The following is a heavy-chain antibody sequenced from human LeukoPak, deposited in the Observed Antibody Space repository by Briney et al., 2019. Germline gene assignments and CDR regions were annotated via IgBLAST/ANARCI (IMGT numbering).Heavy chain of an antibody. Sequence: GESLRISCKGSGYSSTSYWISWVRQMPGKGLEWMGRIDPSDSYTNYSPSFQGHVTISADKSISTAYLQWSSLKASDTAMYYCARHSGYYYGSRTYYYGMDVWGKGTTVTVSS. CDR2: IDPSDSYT. D-gene: IGHD3-10*01. V-gene: IGHV5-10-1*01. CDR3: ARHSGYYYGSRTYYYGMDV. J-gene: IGHJ6*04. CDR1: GYSSTSYW.